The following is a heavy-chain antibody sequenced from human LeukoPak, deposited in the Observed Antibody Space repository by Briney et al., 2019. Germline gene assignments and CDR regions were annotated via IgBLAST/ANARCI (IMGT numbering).Heavy chain of an antibody. Sequence: PGGSLRLSCAASGFTFSSYAMHWVRQAPGKGLEWVANIKEDGSEKYYVDSVKGRFTISRDNAKNSLYLQMNSLRAEDSALYYCATETTGDFDYWGLGTLVTVSS. CDR1: GFTFSSYA. J-gene: IGHJ4*02. CDR2: IKEDGSEK. D-gene: IGHD1-1*01. V-gene: IGHV3-7*01. CDR3: ATETTGDFDY.